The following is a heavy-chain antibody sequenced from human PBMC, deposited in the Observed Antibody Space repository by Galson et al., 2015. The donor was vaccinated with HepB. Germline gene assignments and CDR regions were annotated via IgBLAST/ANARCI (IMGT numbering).Heavy chain of an antibody. J-gene: IGHJ4*02. CDR3: ARDISDYFDY. CDR2: IWYDGSNK. CDR1: GFTFSSYG. V-gene: IGHV3-33*01. D-gene: IGHD3-9*01. Sequence: SLRLSCAASGFTFSSYGMHWVRQAPGKGLECVAVIWYDGSNKYYADSVKGRFTISRDNSKNTLYLQMNSLRAEDTAVYYCARDISDYFDYWGQGTLVTVSS.